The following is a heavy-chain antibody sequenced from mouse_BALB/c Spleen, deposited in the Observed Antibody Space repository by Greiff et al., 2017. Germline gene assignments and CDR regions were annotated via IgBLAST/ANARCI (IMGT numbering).Heavy chain of an antibody. V-gene: IGHV3-8*02. J-gene: IGHJ4*01. D-gene: IGHD2-10*02. CDR3: ARKYGNYLYAMDY. CDR2: ISYSGST. Sequence: EVKLQESGPSLVKPSQTLSLTCSVTGDSITSGYWNWIRKFPGNKLEYMGYISYSGSTYYNPSLKSRISITRDTSKNQYYLQLNSVTTEDTATYYCARKYGNYLYAMDYWGQGTSVTVSS. CDR1: GDSITSGY.